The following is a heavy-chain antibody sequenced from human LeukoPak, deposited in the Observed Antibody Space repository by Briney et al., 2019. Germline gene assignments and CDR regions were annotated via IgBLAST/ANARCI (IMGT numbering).Heavy chain of an antibody. J-gene: IGHJ4*02. D-gene: IGHD3-10*01. Sequence: PGGSLRLSCAASGLTFSSYWMHWVRQAPGKGLVWVSRINSDGSSTSYADSVKGRFTISRDNAKNTLYLQMNSLRAEDTAVYYCARPTMVRGVIMGYLDYWGQGTLVTVSS. CDR1: GLTFSSYW. CDR3: ARPTMVRGVIMGYLDY. CDR2: INSDGSST. V-gene: IGHV3-74*01.